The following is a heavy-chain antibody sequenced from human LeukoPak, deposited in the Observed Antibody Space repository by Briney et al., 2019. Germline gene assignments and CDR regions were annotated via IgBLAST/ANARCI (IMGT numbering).Heavy chain of an antibody. CDR1: GGSIKNYY. Sequence: SETLSLTCTVSGGSIKNYYWSWIRQPPGKGLEWIAYINDNGHSGYNPSLESRVTISVDTSKNHFSLRLRSVTAADTAVYYCARESADYVRGSFSDCWGQGILVTVSS. J-gene: IGHJ4*02. V-gene: IGHV4-59*12. CDR2: INDNGHS. CDR3: ARESADYVRGSFSDC. D-gene: IGHD3-16*01.